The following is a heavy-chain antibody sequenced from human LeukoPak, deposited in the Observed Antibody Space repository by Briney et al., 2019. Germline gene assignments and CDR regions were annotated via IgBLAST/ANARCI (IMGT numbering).Heavy chain of an antibody. CDR3: ARDNSVGDYAWWFDP. V-gene: IGHV1-46*01. D-gene: IGHD1-26*01. J-gene: IGHJ5*02. Sequence: ASVKVSCKASGYTFTSYYMHWVRQAPGQGLEWMGLINPSGSTTRYAQKFQGRVTMTRDLSTSTDYMELSSLRSDDTAVYFCARDNSVGDYAWWFDPWGQGTLVTVSS. CDR1: GYTFTSYY. CDR2: INPSGSTT.